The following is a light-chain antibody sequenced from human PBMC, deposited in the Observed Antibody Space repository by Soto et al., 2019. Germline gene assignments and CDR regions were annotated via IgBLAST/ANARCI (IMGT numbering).Light chain of an antibody. Sequence: QSALTQPASVSASPGQSITISCTGTSSDVGSYNLVSWYQQHPGKAPKLMIYEGSKRPSGVSNRFSGSMSGNTASLTISGLQAEDEGDYFCCSYAGSNNYVFGTGTKVTVL. J-gene: IGLJ1*01. V-gene: IGLV2-23*01. CDR3: CSYAGSNNYV. CDR2: EGS. CDR1: SSDVGSYNL.